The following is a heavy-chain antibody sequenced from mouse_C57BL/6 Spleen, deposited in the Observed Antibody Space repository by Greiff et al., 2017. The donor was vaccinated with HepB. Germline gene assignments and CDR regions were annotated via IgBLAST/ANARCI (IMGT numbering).Heavy chain of an antibody. CDR1: GYTFTSYW. D-gene: IGHD2-3*01. V-gene: IGHV1-59*01. CDR3: AGGDGYPHYFDY. Sequence: QVQLQQPGAELVRPGTSVKLSCKASGYTFTSYWMHWVKQRPGQGLEWIGVIDPSDSYTNYNQKFKGKATLTVDTSSSTAYMQLSSLTSEDSAVYYGAGGDGYPHYFDYWGQGTTRTVSS. CDR2: IDPSDSYT. J-gene: IGHJ2*01.